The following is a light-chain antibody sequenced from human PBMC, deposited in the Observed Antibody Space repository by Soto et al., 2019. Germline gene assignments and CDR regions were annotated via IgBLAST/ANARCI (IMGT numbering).Light chain of an antibody. CDR1: SSDVGAYNY. Sequence: QSALTQPPSASGSPGQPVTISCTGTSSDVGAYNYVSWYQQHPGKAPKLMIYDVSKRPSGVPDRFSGSKSANTASLTASGLQAEDEADYYCTSYAGSNIVIFGGGTKLTVL. J-gene: IGLJ2*01. CDR3: TSYAGSNIVI. V-gene: IGLV2-8*01. CDR2: DVS.